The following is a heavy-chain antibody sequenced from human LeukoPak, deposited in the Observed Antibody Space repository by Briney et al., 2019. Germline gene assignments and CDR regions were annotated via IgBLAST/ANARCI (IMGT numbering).Heavy chain of an antibody. CDR3: ARDTYGKNYFDY. J-gene: IGHJ4*02. D-gene: IGHD3-10*01. Sequence: PGGSLRLSCAASGFTVSSNYMSWVRQAPGKGLEWVSAIYRDGSTYYADSVKGRFTISRDNSKNTLYLQMNSLRAEDTAVYYCARDTYGKNYFDYWGRGTLVTVSS. CDR2: IYRDGST. CDR1: GFTVSSNY. V-gene: IGHV3-53*01.